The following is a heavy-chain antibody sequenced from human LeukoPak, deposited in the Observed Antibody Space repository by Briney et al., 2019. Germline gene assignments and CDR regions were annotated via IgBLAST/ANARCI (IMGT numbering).Heavy chain of an antibody. D-gene: IGHD3-22*01. V-gene: IGHV4-59*08. CDR2: INYSGNT. CDR1: GASITRRY. CDR3: ARLDSSGYYSEPFDY. Sequence: SETLSLTCTVSGASITRRYWSWIRQPPGKGLEWIGYINYSGNTDYNPSLKSRVTISVDTSKNQFSLKLSSVTAADTAVYYCARLDSSGYYSEPFDYWGQGTLVTVSS. J-gene: IGHJ4*02.